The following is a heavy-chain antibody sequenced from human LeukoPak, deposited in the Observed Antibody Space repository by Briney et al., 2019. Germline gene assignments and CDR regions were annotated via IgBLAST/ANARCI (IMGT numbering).Heavy chain of an antibody. Sequence: ASVKVSCKVSGYTLTKLSMHWVRQAPGKGLEWMGGFDPEDGETIYAQKFQGRVTMTEDTSTDTAYMELSSLRSEDTAVYYCATVLFPAAMVNYYYGMDVWGQGTTVTVSS. D-gene: IGHD2-2*01. CDR3: ATVLFPAAMVNYYYGMDV. CDR2: FDPEDGET. J-gene: IGHJ6*02. V-gene: IGHV1-24*01. CDR1: GYTLTKLS.